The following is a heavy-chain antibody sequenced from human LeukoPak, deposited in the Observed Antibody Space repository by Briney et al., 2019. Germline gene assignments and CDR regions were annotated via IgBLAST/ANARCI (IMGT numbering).Heavy chain of an antibody. CDR2: ISDYNGNT. Sequence: ASVKVSCKASGYTFTGYYMHWVRQAPGQGLEWMGWISDYNGNTNYAQNLQGRATMTTDTSTSTAYMELRRLRSDDTALYYCARGGYSYGYMGYSDYWGQGTLVTVSS. D-gene: IGHD5-18*01. CDR1: GYTFTGYY. CDR3: ARGGYSYGYMGYSDY. J-gene: IGHJ4*02. V-gene: IGHV1-18*04.